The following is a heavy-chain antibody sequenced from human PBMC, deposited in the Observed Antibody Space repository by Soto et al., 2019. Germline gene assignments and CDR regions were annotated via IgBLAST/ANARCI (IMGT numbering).Heavy chain of an antibody. J-gene: IGHJ3*02. CDR1: GGSISSYY. CDR2: IYYSGST. CDR3: ARDLGSGWWIDAFDI. Sequence: SETLSLTCTVSGGSISSYYWSWIRQPPGKGLEWIGYIYYSGSTNYNPSLKSRVTISVDTSKNQFSLKLSSVTAADTAVYYCARDLGSGWWIDAFDIWGQGTMVTVSS. V-gene: IGHV4-59*01. D-gene: IGHD6-19*01.